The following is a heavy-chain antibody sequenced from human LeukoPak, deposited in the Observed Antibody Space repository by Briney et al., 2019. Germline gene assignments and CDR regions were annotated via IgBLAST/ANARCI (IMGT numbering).Heavy chain of an antibody. CDR1: GFSLSTSGMC. D-gene: IGHD5-18*01. CDR3: ARNPYTAMVEYYFDY. J-gene: IGHJ4*02. V-gene: IGHV2-70*11. CDR2: IDWDDDK. Sequence: ESGPTLVNPTQTLTLTCTFSGFSLSTSGMCVSWIRQPPGKALEWLARIDWDDDKYYSTSLKTRLTISKDTSKNQVVLTMTNMDPVDTATYYCARNPYTAMVEYYFDYWGQGTLVTVSS.